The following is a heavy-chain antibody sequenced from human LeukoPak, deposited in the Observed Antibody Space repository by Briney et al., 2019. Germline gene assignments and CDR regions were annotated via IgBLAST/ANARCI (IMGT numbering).Heavy chain of an antibody. CDR1: GFTFSGSD. D-gene: IGHD6-19*01. CDR3: TSPGRPGIAVAGTVY. V-gene: IGHV3-73*01. J-gene: IGHJ4*02. CDR2: IRSKANRYVT. Sequence: PGGSLRLSCAASGFTFSGSDMHWVRQASGKGVEWVGRIRSKANRYVTAYAAWVKGRFNISIDDSKNTAYLQMNSLKPEDTAVYYCTSPGRPGIAVAGTVYWGQGTLVTVSS.